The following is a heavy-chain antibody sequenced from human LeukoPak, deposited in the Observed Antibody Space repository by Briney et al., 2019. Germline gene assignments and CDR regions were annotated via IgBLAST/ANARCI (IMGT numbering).Heavy chain of an antibody. V-gene: IGHV1-69*04. D-gene: IGHD3-22*01. CDR3: ASDFSYYDSSGYGFYFDY. J-gene: IGHJ4*02. CDR2: IIPILGIA. CDR1: GGTFSSYA. Sequence: GASVKVSCKASGGTFSSYAISWVRQAPGQGLEWMGRIIPILGIANYAQKFQGRVTITADKSTSTAYMELSSLRSEDTAVYYCASDFSYYDSSGYGFYFDYWGQGTLVTVSS.